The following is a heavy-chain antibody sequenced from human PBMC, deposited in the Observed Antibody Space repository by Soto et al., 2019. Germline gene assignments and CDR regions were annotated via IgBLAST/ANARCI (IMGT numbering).Heavy chain of an antibody. CDR1: GGTFSSYS. CDR2: IIPIFGTA. J-gene: IGHJ4*02. D-gene: IGHD1-26*01. V-gene: IGHV1-69*01. CDR3: ARDGGRHSGGIDY. Sequence: QVQLVQSGAEVKKPGSSVKVSCKAPGGTFSSYSINWVRQAPGQGLEWMGEIIPIFGTANYAQTFQGRVTITADESTSTAYMELSSLRSEDTAVYYCARDGGRHSGGIDYWGQGTLVTVSS.